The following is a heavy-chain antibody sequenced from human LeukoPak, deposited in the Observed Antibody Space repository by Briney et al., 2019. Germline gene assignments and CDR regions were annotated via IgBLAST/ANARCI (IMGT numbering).Heavy chain of an antibody. J-gene: IGHJ4*02. CDR1: GFTVSSNY. Sequence: GGSLRLSCAASGFTVSSNYMSWVRQAPGKGLEWVSVIYSGGSTYYADSVKGRFTISRDNSKNTLYLQMNSLRAEDTAVYYCARDFHDSRGYYGFDYWGQGTLVTVSS. CDR3: ARDFHDSRGYYGFDY. D-gene: IGHD3-22*01. V-gene: IGHV3-66*01. CDR2: IYSGGST.